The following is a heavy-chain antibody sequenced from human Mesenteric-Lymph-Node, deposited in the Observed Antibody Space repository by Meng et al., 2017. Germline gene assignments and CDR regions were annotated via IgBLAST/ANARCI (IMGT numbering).Heavy chain of an antibody. V-gene: IGHV4-4*02. CDR3: ARLYYVDSNYWYFDL. CDR1: GGSISSGDSY. J-gene: IGHJ2*01. Sequence: QGRLQESGPGLVKPSQTLSLTCSVSGGSISSGDSYWSWVRQPPGKGLEWIGEIYHSGSTNYNPSLKSRVTISVDKSKNQFSLKLSSVTAADTAVYYCARLYYVDSNYWYFDLWGRGTLVTVSS. CDR2: IYHSGST. D-gene: IGHD4-17*01.